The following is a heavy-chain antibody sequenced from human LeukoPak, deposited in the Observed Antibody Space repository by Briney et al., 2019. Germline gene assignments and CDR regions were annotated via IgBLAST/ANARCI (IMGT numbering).Heavy chain of an antibody. Sequence: SETLSLTCAVYGGSFSGYYWNLIRQPPGKGLEWIGEINHSGSTKYNPSLKSRVNISIDTSKSQFSLKLSSVTAADTAVYYCAGSTDYGGNFFDYWGQGTLVTVSS. CDR1: GGSFSGYY. D-gene: IGHD4-23*01. CDR2: INHSGST. V-gene: IGHV4-34*01. J-gene: IGHJ4*02. CDR3: AGSTDYGGNFFDY.